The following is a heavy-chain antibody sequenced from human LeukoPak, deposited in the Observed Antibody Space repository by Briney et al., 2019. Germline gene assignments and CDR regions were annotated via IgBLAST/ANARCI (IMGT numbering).Heavy chain of an antibody. CDR2: ISSSSSTI. Sequence: PGGSLRLSCAASGLTISSYSMNWVRQAPGKGLQWVSYISSSSSTIYYADSVKGRFTISRDNAKNSLYLQMNSLRAEDTAVYYCASHTYYYDSSGYFDTTDDYWGQGTLVTVSS. D-gene: IGHD3-22*01. CDR3: ASHTYYYDSSGYFDTTDDY. CDR1: GLTISSYS. J-gene: IGHJ4*02. V-gene: IGHV3-48*01.